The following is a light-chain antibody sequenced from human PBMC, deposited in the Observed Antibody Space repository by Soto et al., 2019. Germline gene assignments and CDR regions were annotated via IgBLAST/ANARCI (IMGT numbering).Light chain of an antibody. CDR1: QGISTY. Sequence: DIQMTQSPSSLSASVGDRVTIPCRASQGISTYLNWYQQIPGKAPKLLIYDASNLEIGVPSRFSGSGSGTDFTFTITSLQPEDIATYYCQQFDNLPLTFGGGTKVDIK. CDR3: QQFDNLPLT. J-gene: IGKJ4*01. CDR2: DAS. V-gene: IGKV1-33*01.